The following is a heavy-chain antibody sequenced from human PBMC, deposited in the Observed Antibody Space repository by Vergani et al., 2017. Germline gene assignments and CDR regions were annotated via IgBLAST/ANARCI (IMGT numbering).Heavy chain of an antibody. V-gene: IGHV4-61*02. CDR2: IHTSGST. J-gene: IGHJ4*01. CDR3: ARGSFLGGRCYKPLFDY. D-gene: IGHD2-15*01. CDR1: GGSINSHNYY. Sequence: QVQLQESGPGLVKPSQTLSLTCTVSGGSINSHNYYWSWIRQPAGKGLEWIGRIHTSGSTNYNPSLKSRVTMSEDTSKNQFSLNLTSVTAADTAVYFCARGSFLGGRCYKPLFDYWGQGILVTVSS.